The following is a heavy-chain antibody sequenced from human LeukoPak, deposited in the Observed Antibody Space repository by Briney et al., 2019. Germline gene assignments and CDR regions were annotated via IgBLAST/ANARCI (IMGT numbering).Heavy chain of an antibody. J-gene: IGHJ3*02. Sequence: SETLSLTCTVSGGSISSYYWSWIRQPAGKGLEWIGRIYTSGSTNYNPSLKSRVTMSVDTSKNQFSLKLSSVTAADTAVYYCARGVAAAPPNAFDIWGQGTVVTVSS. CDR1: GGSISSYY. CDR3: ARGVAAAPPNAFDI. CDR2: IYTSGST. V-gene: IGHV4-4*07. D-gene: IGHD6-13*01.